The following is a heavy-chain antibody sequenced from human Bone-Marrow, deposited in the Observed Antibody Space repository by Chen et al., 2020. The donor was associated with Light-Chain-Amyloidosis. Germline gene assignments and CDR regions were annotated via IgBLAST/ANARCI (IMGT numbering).Heavy chain of an antibody. CDR1: GSTFNGYY. D-gene: IGHD3-10*01. J-gene: IGHJ5*02. Sequence: QVQLGQAGAGGKKPGASVKVSCRVSGSTFNGYYMHWVRQAPGQGLEWMGWINPNSGGTNYAQKFQGRVTMTRDTSISTAYMELSRLRSDDTAVYYCAREWFGELFAFDPWGQGTLVTVSS. CDR3: AREWFGELFAFDP. CDR2: INPNSGGT. V-gene: IGHV1-2*02.